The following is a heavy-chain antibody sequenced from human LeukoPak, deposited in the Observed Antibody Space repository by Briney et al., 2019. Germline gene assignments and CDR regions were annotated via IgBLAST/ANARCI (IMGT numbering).Heavy chain of an antibody. CDR1: GGTFSSYA. D-gene: IGHD3-22*01. CDR3: ARDGYYYDSSGYSRLDY. V-gene: IGHV1-69*04. CDR2: IIPILGIA. J-gene: IGHJ4*02. Sequence: SVKVSCKASGGTFSSYAISWVRQASGQGLEWMGRIIPILGIANYAQKFQGRVTITADKSTSTAYMELSSLRSEDTAVYYCARDGYYYDSSGYSRLDYWGQGTLVTVSS.